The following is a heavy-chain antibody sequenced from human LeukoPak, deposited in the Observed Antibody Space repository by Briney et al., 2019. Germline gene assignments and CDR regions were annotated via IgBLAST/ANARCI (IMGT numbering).Heavy chain of an antibody. CDR2: LRYDGRSK. D-gene: IGHD1-7*01. V-gene: IGHV3-30*02. J-gene: IGHJ4*02. CDR3: AIGVNYAFDD. CDR1: GFILSDSD. Sequence: LGGSLRLSCTASGFILSDSDFDCVRQAPGKGLEWVAFLRYDGRSKYYLDAVKGRFTISRDNSKNTVYLQMDSLRPEDTAVYYCAIGVNYAFDDWGQGTLVTVSS.